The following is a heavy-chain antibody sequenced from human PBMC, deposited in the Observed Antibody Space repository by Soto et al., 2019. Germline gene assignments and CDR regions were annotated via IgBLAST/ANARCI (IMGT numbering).Heavy chain of an antibody. J-gene: IGHJ6*02. CDR3: ARSEEDSDYYYYGMDV. CDR2: TYYRSRWYS. V-gene: IGHV6-1*01. CDR1: GDTVSSNSVA. D-gene: IGHD2-15*01. Sequence: SQTLSLTCVGSGDTVSSNSVAWNWVRQSPSRGLEWLGRTYYRSRWYSDYAVSVRSRIDINADTSKNQVSLQLNSVTPEDTAVYYCARSEEDSDYYYYGMDVWGQGTTVTAP.